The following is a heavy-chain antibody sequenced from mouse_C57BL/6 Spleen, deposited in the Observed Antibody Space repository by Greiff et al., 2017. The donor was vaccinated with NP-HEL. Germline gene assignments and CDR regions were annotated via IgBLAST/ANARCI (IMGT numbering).Heavy chain of an antibody. J-gene: IGHJ3*01. Sequence: VQLQQSGPELVKPGASVKISCKASGYTFTDYCMNWVKQSPGKSLEWIGDINPNNGGTSYNQKFKGKATLTVDKSSSTAYMELRSLTSEDSAVYYCARCHYYGSSYGGFGCWGKGTMVTVSA. CDR3: ARCHYYGSSYGGFGC. V-gene: IGHV1-26*01. CDR2: INPNNGGT. D-gene: IGHD1-1*01. CDR1: GYTFTDYC.